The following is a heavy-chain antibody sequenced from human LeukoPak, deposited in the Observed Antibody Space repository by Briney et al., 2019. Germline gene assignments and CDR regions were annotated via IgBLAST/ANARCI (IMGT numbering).Heavy chain of an antibody. CDR2: IKQDGSGE. CDR3: ARAGAVAGTRAYFDN. Sequence: GGSLRLSCAASGFTLSTYWMSWVRQAPGKGLEWVANIKQDGSGENYVDSVKGRFTISGDNAKNSLFLQMNSLGAEDTAVYYCARAGAVAGTRAYFDNWGQGTLVTVSS. D-gene: IGHD6-19*01. CDR1: GFTLSTYW. V-gene: IGHV3-7*01. J-gene: IGHJ4*02.